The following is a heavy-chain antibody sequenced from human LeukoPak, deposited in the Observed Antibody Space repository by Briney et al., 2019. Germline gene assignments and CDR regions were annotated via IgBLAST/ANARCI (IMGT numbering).Heavy chain of an antibody. D-gene: IGHD3-3*01. J-gene: IGHJ4*02. Sequence: GGSLRLSCGGSGITFSSYAMSWVRQAPGKGLEWVSVIYSGGSTYYADSVKGRFTISRDNSKNTLYLQMNSLRAEDTAVYYCARDRTGYYDFWSGPFDYWGQGTLVTVSS. CDR2: IYSGGST. CDR1: GITFSSYA. V-gene: IGHV3-66*02. CDR3: ARDRTGYYDFWSGPFDY.